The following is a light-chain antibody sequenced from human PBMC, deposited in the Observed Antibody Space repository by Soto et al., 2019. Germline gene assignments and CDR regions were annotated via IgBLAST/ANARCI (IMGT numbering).Light chain of an antibody. CDR2: GNS. CDR3: QSYDSSLSAYV. CDR1: SSNIGAGYD. V-gene: IGLV1-40*01. J-gene: IGLJ1*01. Sequence: QSVLTQPPSVSGAPGQMVTISCTGSSSNIGAGYDVHWYQQLPGTAPKLLIYGNSNRPSGVPDRFSGSKSGTSASLAITGLQAEEDADYYCQSYDSSLSAYVFGTGTKVTVL.